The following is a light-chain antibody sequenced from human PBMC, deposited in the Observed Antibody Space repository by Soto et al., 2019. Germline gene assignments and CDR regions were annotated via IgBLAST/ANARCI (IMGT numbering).Light chain of an antibody. CDR1: QSVSSK. V-gene: IGKV3-15*01. CDR2: DPS. J-gene: IGKJ5*01. CDR3: QQYNDWFSIT. Sequence: EIVMTQSPATLSVSPGERAALSCRASQSVSSKLAWYRQRPGQAPRLVIYDPSTRATGVPARFSGSGSGTEFTLTISSLQSEDFGVYYCQQYNDWFSITFGQGTRLEIK.